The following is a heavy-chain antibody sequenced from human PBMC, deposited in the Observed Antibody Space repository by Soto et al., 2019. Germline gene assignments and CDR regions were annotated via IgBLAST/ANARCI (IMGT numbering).Heavy chain of an antibody. CDR3: AKDLSVIATVNYFDY. D-gene: IGHD4-17*01. V-gene: IGHV3-30*18. CDR1: GFTFSDYD. CDR2: VPYDGSKN. J-gene: IGHJ4*02. Sequence: QVQLVESGGGVVQPGRSLRLSCVASGFTFSDYDMHWVRQAPGKGLEWVAVVPYDGSKNYYADSVKGRFTISRDNSKNTLYLQMNSLRAEDTAIYYCAKDLSVIATVNYFDYWGQGTLVTVSS.